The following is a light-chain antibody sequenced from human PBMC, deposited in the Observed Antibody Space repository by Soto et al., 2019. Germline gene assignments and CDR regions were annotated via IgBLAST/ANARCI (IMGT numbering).Light chain of an antibody. J-gene: IGLJ1*01. CDR3: NSYTSDSTYV. CDR2: EVS. CDR1: SSDVGRYKF. V-gene: IGLV2-14*01. Sequence: QSALTQPASVSGSPGQSITISCTGTSSDVGRYKFVSWYQQHPGKAPKLIIFEVSNRPSGVSNRFSGSKSGNTASLTISGLQAEDEADYYCNSYTSDSTYVFGSGTKLTVL.